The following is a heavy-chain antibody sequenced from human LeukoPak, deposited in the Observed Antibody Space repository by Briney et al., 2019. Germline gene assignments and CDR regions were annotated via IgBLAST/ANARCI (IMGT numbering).Heavy chain of an antibody. J-gene: IGHJ6*02. D-gene: IGHD3-22*01. CDR2: IYYSGST. CDR3: AREDYYDSSGYRAPVYYYGMDV. Sequence: SETLSLTCTVSGGSISSYYWSWIRQPPGKGLEWIGYIYYSGSTYYNPSLKSRVTISVDTSKNQFSLKLSSVTAADTAVYYCAREDYYDSSGYRAPVYYYGMDVWGQGTTVTVSS. V-gene: IGHV4-59*12. CDR1: GGSISSYY.